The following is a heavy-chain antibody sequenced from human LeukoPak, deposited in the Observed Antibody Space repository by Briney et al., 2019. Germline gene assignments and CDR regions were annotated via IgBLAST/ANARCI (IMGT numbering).Heavy chain of an antibody. CDR2: ISYDGSNK. J-gene: IGHJ4*02. V-gene: IGHV3-30-3*01. CDR1: GVTFSYYT. CDR3: ARVFNYYDSSGYYFSF. D-gene: IGHD3-22*01. Sequence: GGSLRLSCAASGVTFSYYTMHWVRQAPGRGLEWVAVISYDGSNKYYADSVKGRFTISRDNSKNTLYLQMNSLRAEDTAVYYCARVFNYYDSSGYYFSFWGQRTLVTVSS.